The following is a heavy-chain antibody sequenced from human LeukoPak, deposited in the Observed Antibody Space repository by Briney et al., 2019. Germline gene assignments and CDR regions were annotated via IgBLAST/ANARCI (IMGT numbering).Heavy chain of an antibody. J-gene: IGHJ4*02. D-gene: IGHD1-26*01. CDR1: GGSISSYY. Sequence: NPSETLSLTCTVSGGSISSYYWSWIRQPPGKGLEWTGYIYYSGTTNYNPSLKSRVTISVDTSKNQFSLRLSSVTAADTAVYYCAGTRLGRGSYVLWGQGTLLTVSS. V-gene: IGHV4-59*08. CDR3: AGTRLGRGSYVL. CDR2: IYYSGTT.